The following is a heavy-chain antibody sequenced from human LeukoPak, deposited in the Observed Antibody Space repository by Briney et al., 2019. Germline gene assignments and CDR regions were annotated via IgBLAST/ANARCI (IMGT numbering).Heavy chain of an antibody. D-gene: IGHD2-2*01. CDR2: ISGSGGST. J-gene: IGHJ4*02. Sequence: PGGSLRPPCEPSGFTFTSYAMSWVRQAPGKGLEGSPPISGSGGSTYYADSVKGRFTISRDNSKNTLYLQMNSLRAEDTAVYYCAKDIPSDIVVVPAAAPFDYWGQGTLVTVSS. V-gene: IGHV3-23*01. CDR3: AKDIPSDIVVVPAAAPFDY. CDR1: GFTFTSYA.